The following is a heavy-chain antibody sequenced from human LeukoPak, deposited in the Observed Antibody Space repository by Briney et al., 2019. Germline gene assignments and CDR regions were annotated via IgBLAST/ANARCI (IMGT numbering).Heavy chain of an antibody. V-gene: IGHV4-4*02. CDR2: IYHSGST. Sequence: PSETLSLTCAVSGGSISSSNWWRWVRQPPGKGLEWIGEIYHSGSTNYNPSLKSRVTVSVDKSKNQFSLKLNSVTAADTAVYYCARLNCGGDCSFDYWGQGTLVTVSP. CDR1: GGSISSSNW. D-gene: IGHD2-21*02. CDR3: ARLNCGGDCSFDY. J-gene: IGHJ4*02.